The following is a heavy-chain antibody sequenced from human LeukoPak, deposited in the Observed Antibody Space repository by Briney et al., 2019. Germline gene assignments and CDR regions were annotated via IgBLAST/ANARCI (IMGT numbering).Heavy chain of an antibody. V-gene: IGHV3-7*01. CDR3: ARRGYCSSTSCYSFDY. J-gene: IGHJ4*02. Sequence: GGSLRLSCAASGFTFSSYAMSWARQAPGKGLEWVANIKQDGSEKYYVDSVKGRFTISRDNAKNSLYLQMNSLRAEDTAVYYCARRGYCSSTSCYSFDYWGQGTLVTVSS. CDR1: GFTFSSYA. CDR2: IKQDGSEK. D-gene: IGHD2-2*01.